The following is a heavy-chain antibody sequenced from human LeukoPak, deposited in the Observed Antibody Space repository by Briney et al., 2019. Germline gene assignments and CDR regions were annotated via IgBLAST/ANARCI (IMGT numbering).Heavy chain of an antibody. Sequence: GGSLRLSCAASGFTFDDYAMHWVRQAPGKGLEWVSGISWNSGSIGYADSVKGRFTISRDNAKNSLYLQMNSLRAEDTALYYCAKGVFWQRGYGMDVWGQGTTVTVSS. CDR2: ISWNSGSI. CDR1: GFTFDDYA. CDR3: AKGVFWQRGYGMDV. V-gene: IGHV3-9*01. D-gene: IGHD3-3*01. J-gene: IGHJ6*02.